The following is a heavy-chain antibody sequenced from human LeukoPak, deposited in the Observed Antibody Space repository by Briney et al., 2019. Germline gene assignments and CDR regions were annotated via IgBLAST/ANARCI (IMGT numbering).Heavy chain of an antibody. CDR3: AKGSSSSSKWSYFDY. V-gene: IGHV3-30*02. CDR1: GFTFSSYG. J-gene: IGHJ4*02. D-gene: IGHD6-13*01. CDR2: IRYDGSNK. Sequence: GGSLRLSCAASGFTFSSYGMHWVRQAPGKGLEWVAFIRYDGSNKYYADSVKGRFTISRDNSKNTLYLQMNSLRAEDTAVYYCAKGSSSSSKWSYFDYWGQGTLVTVSS.